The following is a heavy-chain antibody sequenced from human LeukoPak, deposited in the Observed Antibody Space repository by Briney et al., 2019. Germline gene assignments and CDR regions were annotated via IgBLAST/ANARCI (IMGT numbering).Heavy chain of an antibody. J-gene: IGHJ4*02. V-gene: IGHV4-38-2*01. CDR3: ATLIVVVPAAKGYYFDY. D-gene: IGHD2-2*01. CDR2: IYHGGST. CDR1: GYSISSGYY. Sequence: SETLSLTCAVSGYSISSGYYWGWIRQPPGKGLEWIGSIYHGGSTYYNPSLKSRVTISVDTSKNQFSLKLSSVTAADTAVYYCATLIVVVPAAKGYYFDYWGQGTLVTVSS.